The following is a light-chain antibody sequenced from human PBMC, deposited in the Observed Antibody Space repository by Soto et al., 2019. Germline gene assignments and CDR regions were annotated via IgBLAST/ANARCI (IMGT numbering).Light chain of an antibody. CDR3: QSYDSSTVV. CDR1: SGSIASNY. J-gene: IGLJ2*01. V-gene: IGLV6-57*04. Sequence: NFMLTQPYSVSESPGKTVTISCTRSSGSIASNYVQWYQQRPGSAPTTVIYEDNQRPSGVPDRFSGSTDGSSNSASLTISGLQTEDEADYYCQSYDSSTVVFGGGTQLTV. CDR2: EDN.